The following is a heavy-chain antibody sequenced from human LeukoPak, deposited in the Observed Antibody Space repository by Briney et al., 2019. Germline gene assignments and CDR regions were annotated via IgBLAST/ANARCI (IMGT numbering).Heavy chain of an antibody. CDR1: GFTFSSYW. D-gene: IGHD3-10*01. Sequence: GGSLRLSCAASGFTFSSYWMSWVRQAPGKGLEWVANIKEDGSEKYYVDSVKGRFTISRDNAKNSLYLQMNSLRVEDTAVYYCSGGSRFVDYWGQGTLVTVSS. CDR2: IKEDGSEK. V-gene: IGHV3-7*04. CDR3: SGGSRFVDY. J-gene: IGHJ4*02.